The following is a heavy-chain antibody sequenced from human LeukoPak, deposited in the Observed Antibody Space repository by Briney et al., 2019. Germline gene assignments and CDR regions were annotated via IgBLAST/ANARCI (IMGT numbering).Heavy chain of an antibody. J-gene: IGHJ3*02. CDR1: GGSISSNNW. Sequence: SETLSLTCAVSGGSISSNNWWGWVRQPPGKGLEWIGEIYHSGSTNYNPSLKSRVTISVDKSKNQFSLKLSSVTAADTAVYYCARAAYDYVWGSYRKENAFDIWGQGTMVTVSS. D-gene: IGHD3-16*02. CDR2: IYHSGST. CDR3: ARAAYDYVWGSYRKENAFDI. V-gene: IGHV4-4*02.